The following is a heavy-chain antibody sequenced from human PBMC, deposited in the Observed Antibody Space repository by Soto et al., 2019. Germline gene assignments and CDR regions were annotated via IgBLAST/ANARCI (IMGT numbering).Heavy chain of an antibody. J-gene: IGHJ5*02. CDR2: INGYNGNT. Sequence: ASVKVSCKTSGYTFTSYGISCVRQAPGQGLEWMGWINGYNGNTNYAQKLQGRVIMTTDTSTSTAYMELRSLRSDDTAVYYCARDRAYSTSSLTWIDPWGQGTLVTVSS. CDR1: GYTFTSYG. V-gene: IGHV1-18*01. CDR3: ARDRAYSTSSLTWIDP. D-gene: IGHD5-18*01.